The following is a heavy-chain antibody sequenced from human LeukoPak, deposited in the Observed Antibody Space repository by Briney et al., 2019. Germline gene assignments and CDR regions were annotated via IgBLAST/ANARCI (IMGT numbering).Heavy chain of an antibody. CDR3: ARESGGVLSYFDS. D-gene: IGHD1-26*01. Sequence: ASVKVSCKASGYIFTDYYIHWVRQAPGQGPQWMGWISPDSGKRNYAQQFQGRVAMTSDTSISTAYMELTRLTSDDTAVYYCARESGGVLSYFDSWGQGTLVAVS. CDR1: GYIFTDYY. CDR2: ISPDSGKR. J-gene: IGHJ4*02. V-gene: IGHV1-2*02.